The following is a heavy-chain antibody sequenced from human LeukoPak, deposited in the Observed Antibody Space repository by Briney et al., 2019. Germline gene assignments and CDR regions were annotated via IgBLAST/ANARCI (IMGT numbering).Heavy chain of an antibody. D-gene: IGHD3-22*01. CDR3: ARSGYYYDSSGYYYKYFDY. V-gene: IGHV4-4*07. CDR1: GGSISGYY. Sequence: SETLSLTCTVSGGSISGYYWSWIRQPAGKGLEWIGRIYTSGSTNYNPSLKSRVTISVDTSKNQFSLKLSSVTAADTAVYYCARSGYYYDSSGYYYKYFDYWGQGTLVTVSS. CDR2: IYTSGST. J-gene: IGHJ4*02.